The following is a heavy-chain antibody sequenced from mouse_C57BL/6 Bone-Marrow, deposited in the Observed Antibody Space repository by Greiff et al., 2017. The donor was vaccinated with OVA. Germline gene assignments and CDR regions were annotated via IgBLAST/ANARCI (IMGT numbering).Heavy chain of an antibody. CDR2: IDPENGDT. Sequence: VQLQQSGAELVRPGASVKLSCTASGFNITDDYMHWVKQRPEQGLEWIGWIDPENGDTEYASKFQGKATITADTSSNTAYLQLSSLTSEDTAVCYCTIYYYGRSHFDYWGQGTTLTVSS. CDR1: GFNITDDY. J-gene: IGHJ2*01. V-gene: IGHV14-4*01. D-gene: IGHD1-1*01. CDR3: TIYYYGRSHFDY.